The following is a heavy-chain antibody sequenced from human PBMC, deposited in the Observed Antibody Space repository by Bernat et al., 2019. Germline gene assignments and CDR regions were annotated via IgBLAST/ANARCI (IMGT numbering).Heavy chain of an antibody. D-gene: IGHD2-2*01. V-gene: IGHV3-74*03. Sequence: EVHLVESGGGLVQPGGSLKLSCVGSGFTFSTSWMHWVRQAPGKGLMWVSHISPDGSTTTSAGSVQGRLTISRDNAKNTLYLQMNSLRAEDTALYYCAKDYCSSTSCYGDSWGQGTLVTVSS. CDR1: GFTFSTSW. J-gene: IGHJ4*02. CDR3: AKDYCSSTSCYGDS. CDR2: ISPDGSTT.